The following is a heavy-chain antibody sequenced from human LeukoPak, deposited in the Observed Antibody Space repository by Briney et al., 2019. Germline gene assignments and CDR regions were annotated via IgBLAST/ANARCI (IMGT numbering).Heavy chain of an antibody. CDR2: ISYDGSNK. V-gene: IGHV3-30*18. CDR3: AKDRSPRGGYFFYF. J-gene: IGHJ4*02. CDR1: GFTFSSYG. D-gene: IGHD1-26*01. Sequence: PGGSLRLSCAASGFTFSSYGMHWVRQAPGKGLEWVAVISYDGSNKYYADSVKGRFTISRDNSKNTLYLQMNSLRAEETTVYYCAKDRSPRGGYFFYFWGQGTLVTVSS.